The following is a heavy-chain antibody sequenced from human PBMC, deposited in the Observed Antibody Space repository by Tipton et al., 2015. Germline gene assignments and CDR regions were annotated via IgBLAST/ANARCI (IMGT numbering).Heavy chain of an antibody. CDR1: GFTFDDYA. CDR3: ARAPLTRISVFGAVVPRDWYFDL. J-gene: IGHJ2*01. V-gene: IGHV3-9*01. Sequence: SLRLSCAASGFTFDDYAMHWVRQAPGKGLEWVSGISWNSGSIGYADSVKGRFTISRDNAKSSLYLQMNSLRVGDTAVYYCARAPLTRISVFGAVVPRDWYFDLWGRATLVTVSS. D-gene: IGHD3-3*01. CDR2: ISWNSGSI.